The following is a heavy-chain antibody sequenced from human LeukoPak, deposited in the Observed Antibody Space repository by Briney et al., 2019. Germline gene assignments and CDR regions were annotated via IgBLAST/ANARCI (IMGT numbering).Heavy chain of an antibody. Sequence: GGSLRLSCAASEFSFSIYSMNWVRQAPGKGLEWVSSISSSGNYIEYADSVKGRITISRDNAKNSLYLQMNSLRVEDTAVYYCASSGCTSCFCDYWGQGTLVTVSS. CDR3: ASSGCTSCFCDY. V-gene: IGHV3-21*01. D-gene: IGHD2-2*01. CDR1: EFSFSIYS. CDR2: ISSSGNYI. J-gene: IGHJ4*02.